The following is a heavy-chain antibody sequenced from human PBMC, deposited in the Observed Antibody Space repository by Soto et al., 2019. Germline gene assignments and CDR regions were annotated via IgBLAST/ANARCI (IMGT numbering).Heavy chain of an antibody. CDR2: ISGSGGST. V-gene: IGHV3-23*01. Sequence: EVQLLESGGGLVQPGGSLRLSCAASGFTFSIYAMNWVRQAPGKGLEWVSVISGSGGSTYYADSVKGRFTISRDNCKNTLYLQMNSLRAEDTAVYYCARRTVGWYFELWGRGTLVTVSS. CDR3: ARRTVGWYFEL. D-gene: IGHD4-17*01. CDR1: GFTFSIYA. J-gene: IGHJ2*01.